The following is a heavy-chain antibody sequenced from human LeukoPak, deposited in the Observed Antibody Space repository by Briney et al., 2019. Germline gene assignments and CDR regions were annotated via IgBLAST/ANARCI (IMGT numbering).Heavy chain of an antibody. CDR3: ARVSRNYYDSSGYYYANWFDP. V-gene: IGHV4-34*01. D-gene: IGHD3-22*01. Sequence: SESLSLTXAVYGGSFSGYYWSWIRQPPGKGMEWMGEINYRGSPNYNTSHKSRVTISVDTSKNQFSHKLSSVTAAGTAVYYCARVSRNYYDSSGYYYANWFDPWGQGTLVTVSS. CDR1: GGSFSGYY. J-gene: IGHJ5*02. CDR2: INYRGSP.